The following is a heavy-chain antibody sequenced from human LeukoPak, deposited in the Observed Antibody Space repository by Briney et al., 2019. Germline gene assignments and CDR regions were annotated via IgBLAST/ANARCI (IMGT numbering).Heavy chain of an antibody. CDR1: GNYW. D-gene: IGHD3-22*01. CDR2: INSDGSWT. CDR3: ARDIRPENYDTSGYYSA. V-gene: IGHV3-74*01. J-gene: IGHJ5*02. Sequence: PGGSLRLSCAASGNYWMHWVRQVPGKGLVWVSHINSDGSWTSYADSVKGRFTISKDNAKNTVYLQMNSLRAEDTAVYYCARDIRPENYDTSGYYSAWGQGTLVIVSS.